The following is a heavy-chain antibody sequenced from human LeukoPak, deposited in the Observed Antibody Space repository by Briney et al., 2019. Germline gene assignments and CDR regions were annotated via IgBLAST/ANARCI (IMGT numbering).Heavy chain of an antibody. Sequence: SETLSLTCTVSGGSISSSSYYWGWIRQPPGKGLEWIGSIYYSGSTYYNPSLKSRVTISVDTSKNQFSLKLSSVTAADTAAYYCARHVGGKDFDYWGQGTLVTVSS. D-gene: IGHD4-23*01. CDR1: GGSISSSSYY. CDR3: ARHVGGKDFDY. CDR2: IYYSGST. J-gene: IGHJ4*02. V-gene: IGHV4-39*01.